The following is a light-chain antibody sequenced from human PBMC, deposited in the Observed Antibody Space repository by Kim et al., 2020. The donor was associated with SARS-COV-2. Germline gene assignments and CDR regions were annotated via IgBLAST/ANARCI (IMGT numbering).Light chain of an antibody. CDR3: QQLKSYPHT. J-gene: IGKJ2*01. Sequence: IQLTQSPSSLSASVGDRVTITCRASQGISSYLASYQQKPGKAPKLLIYSASTLQSGVPSRFSGSGSGTDFTLTISSLQPEDFATYSSQQLKSYPHTLGRGTKLEL. V-gene: IGKV1-9*01. CDR2: SAS. CDR1: QGISSY.